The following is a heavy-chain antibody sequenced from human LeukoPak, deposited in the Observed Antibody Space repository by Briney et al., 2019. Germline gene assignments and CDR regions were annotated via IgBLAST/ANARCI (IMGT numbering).Heavy chain of an antibody. CDR2: INHSGST. D-gene: IGHD3-3*01. V-gene: IGHV4-34*01. Sequence: PSETLSLTCAVYGGSFSGYYWSWIRQPPGKGLEWIGEINHSGSTNYNPSLRSRVTISVDTSKNQFSLKLSSVTAADTAVYYCARAREWRKTNWFDPWGQGTLVTVSS. CDR3: ARAREWRKTNWFDP. J-gene: IGHJ5*02. CDR1: GGSFSGYY.